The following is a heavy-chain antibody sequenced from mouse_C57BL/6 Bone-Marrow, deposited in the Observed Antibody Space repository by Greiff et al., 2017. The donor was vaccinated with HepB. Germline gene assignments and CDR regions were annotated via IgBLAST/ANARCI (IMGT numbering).Heavy chain of an antibody. Sequence: QVHVKQSGAELVKPGASVKLSCKASGYTFTSYWMHWVKQRPGRGLEWIGRIDPNSGGTKYNEKFKSKATLTVDKPSSTAYMQLSSLTSEDSAVYYCARGRDYDEGWYFDVWGTGTTVTVSS. CDR2: IDPNSGGT. CDR1: GYTFTSYW. V-gene: IGHV1-72*01. D-gene: IGHD2-4*01. CDR3: ARGRDYDEGWYFDV. J-gene: IGHJ1*03.